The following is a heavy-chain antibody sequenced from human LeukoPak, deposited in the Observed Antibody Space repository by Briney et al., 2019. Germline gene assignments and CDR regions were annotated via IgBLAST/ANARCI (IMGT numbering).Heavy chain of an antibody. J-gene: IGHJ5*02. CDR2: ISSSSTI. Sequence: GGSLRLSCAASGFTFGTYAMNWVRQAPGKGLEWVSYISSSSTIYFPDSVKGRFTISRDNAKNSLYLQMNSLRAEDTAVYYCVRGSSGTVVRGVSWAWFDPWGQGTLVSVSS. V-gene: IGHV3-48*01. D-gene: IGHD3-10*01. CDR1: GFTFGTYA. CDR3: VRGSSGTVVRGVSWAWFDP.